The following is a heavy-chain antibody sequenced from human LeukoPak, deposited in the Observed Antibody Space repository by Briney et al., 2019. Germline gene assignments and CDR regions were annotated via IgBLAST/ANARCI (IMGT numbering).Heavy chain of an antibody. J-gene: IGHJ5*02. D-gene: IGHD4-11*01. CDR1: GYTFTVYY. CDR2: INPNSGST. Sequence: ASVKVSCKASGYTFTVYYMHWVRQAPGQGLEWMGWINPNSGSTNYAQKFQGRVTMTRDTSISTAYMELSSLRSDDTAMYYCARIGGDYSNLNWFDPWGQGTLVTVSS. V-gene: IGHV1-2*02. CDR3: ARIGGDYSNLNWFDP.